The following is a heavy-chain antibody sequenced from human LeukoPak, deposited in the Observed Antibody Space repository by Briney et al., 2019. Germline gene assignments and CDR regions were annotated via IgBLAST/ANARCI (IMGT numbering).Heavy chain of an antibody. V-gene: IGHV3-23*01. D-gene: IGHD5-18*01. CDR1: GFTFSSYA. CDR3: AKDPRIQLWSYFDY. Sequence: GGSLRLSCAASGFTFSSYAMSWVRQAPGKGLEWVSAISGSGGSAYYADSVKGRFTISRDNSKNTLYLQMNSLRAEDTAVYYCAKDPRIQLWSYFDYWGQGTLVTVSS. J-gene: IGHJ4*02. CDR2: ISGSGGSA.